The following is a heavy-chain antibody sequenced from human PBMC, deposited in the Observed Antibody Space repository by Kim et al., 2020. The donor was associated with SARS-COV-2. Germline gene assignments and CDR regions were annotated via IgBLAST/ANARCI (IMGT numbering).Heavy chain of an antibody. V-gene: IGHV3-11*04. J-gene: IGHJ4*02. D-gene: IGHD2-2*02. CDR3: ARGGYCSITTCYTTSKIFDY. Sequence: GGSLRLSCAASGFTFSNYYMSWIRQTPGKGLEWVSYIGSSGSTTYYPDSVKGRFTISRDNAKNSLYLEMNSLTSEDTAGYYCARGGYCSITTCYTTSKIFDYWGQGNLVNVSS. CDR2: IGSSGSTT. CDR1: GFTFSNYY.